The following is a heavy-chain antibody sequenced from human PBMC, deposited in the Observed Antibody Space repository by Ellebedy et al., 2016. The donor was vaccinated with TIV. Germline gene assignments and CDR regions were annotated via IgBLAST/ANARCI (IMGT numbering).Heavy chain of an antibody. J-gene: IGHJ6*02. Sequence: SETLSLTCTVSGGSISSYYWSWIRQPPGKGLEWIGEINHSGSTNYNPSLKSRVTISVDTSKNQFSLKLSSVTATDTAVYYCARLYYDILTGPYYGMDVWGQGTTVTVSS. CDR2: INHSGST. CDR3: ARLYYDILTGPYYGMDV. D-gene: IGHD3-9*01. CDR1: GGSISSYY. V-gene: IGHV4-34*01.